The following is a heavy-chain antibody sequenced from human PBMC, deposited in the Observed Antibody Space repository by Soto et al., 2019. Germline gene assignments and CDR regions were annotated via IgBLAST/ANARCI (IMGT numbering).Heavy chain of an antibody. Sequence: QVQLVQSGAEVKKPGASVKVSCKASGYTFTSYGISWVRQAPGQGLEWMGWISAYNGNTNYAQKLQGRVTMTTDTATGTADMEVRSLSSEDTAVYYCPKIRPFYGLQPWGQGPLVTVSA. D-gene: IGHD4-17*01. J-gene: IGHJ5*02. CDR3: PKIRPFYGLQP. V-gene: IGHV1-18*01. CDR2: ISAYNGNT. CDR1: GYTFTSYG.